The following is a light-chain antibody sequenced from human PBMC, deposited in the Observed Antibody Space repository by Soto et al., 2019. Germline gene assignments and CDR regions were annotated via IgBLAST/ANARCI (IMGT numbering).Light chain of an antibody. CDR2: GAT. CDR3: HQYNGCPRT. Sequence: LVTTQSPATISVSTVERATXSCWASQSVSTKLAWYQQKPGQAPRLLIYGATTRATGIPARFSGSGSGTEFTLTTSSLLSADSAVYYCHQYNGCPRTFGHGTKVDLK. J-gene: IGKJ1*01. CDR1: QSVSTK. V-gene: IGKV3-15*01.